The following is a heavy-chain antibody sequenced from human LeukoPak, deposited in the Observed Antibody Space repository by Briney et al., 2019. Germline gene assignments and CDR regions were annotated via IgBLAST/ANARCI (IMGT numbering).Heavy chain of an antibody. J-gene: IGHJ4*02. V-gene: IGHV3-48*03. D-gene: IGHD3-22*01. CDR3: ARENYDSSGSFDY. CDR1: GFTFSSYE. Sequence: GGSQRLSCAASGFTFSSYEMNWVRQAPGKGLEWVSYISSSGSTIYYADSVKGRFTISRDNAKNSLYLQMNSLRAEDTAVYYCARENYDSSGSFDYWGQGTLVTVSS. CDR2: ISSSGSTI.